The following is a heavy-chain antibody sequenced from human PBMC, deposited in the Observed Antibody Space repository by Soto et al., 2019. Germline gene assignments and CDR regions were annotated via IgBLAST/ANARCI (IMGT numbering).Heavy chain of an antibody. D-gene: IGHD3-10*01. J-gene: IGHJ4*02. CDR2: IGVSGDTT. V-gene: IGHV3-23*01. CDR3: AKVRRFGELRSLY. Sequence: EVQLLESGGGLVQPGGSLRLSCAASGFTFSSYAMSWVRQAPGKGLEWVSAIGVSGDTTYYADSVKGRFTISRDNSKNTLYLQMGSRIAEETAVYYCAKVRRFGELRSLYWGQGTLVTVSS. CDR1: GFTFSSYA.